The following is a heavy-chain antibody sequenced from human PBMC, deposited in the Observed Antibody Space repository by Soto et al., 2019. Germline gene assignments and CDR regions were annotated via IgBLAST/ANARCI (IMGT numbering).Heavy chain of an antibody. CDR3: AKPSRPDVDTAMDLFDY. Sequence: GGSLRLSCAASGFTFSSYGMHWVRQAPGKGLERVAVISYDGSNKYYADSVKGRFTISRDNSKHTLYLQMNSLRAEDTAVDYCAKPSRPDVDTAMDLFDYWRRGPLVASSS. CDR1: GFTFSSYG. J-gene: IGHJ4*02. D-gene: IGHD5-18*01. CDR2: ISYDGSNK. V-gene: IGHV3-30*18.